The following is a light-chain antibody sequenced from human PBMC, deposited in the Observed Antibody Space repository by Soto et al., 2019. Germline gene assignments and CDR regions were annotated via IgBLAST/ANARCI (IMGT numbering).Light chain of an antibody. V-gene: IGKV1-9*01. Sequence: IPLTQSPASLPASVQHRVTITHRASQGSSRYLAWYHQKPGKDSKLLIIAASRLHTGVPSRFSGSGSGTDFTLTLSGLQPNDFANYYWQRFTIGRYATAFGRG. CDR2: AAS. CDR1: QGSSRY. J-gene: IGKJ1*01. CDR3: QRFTIGRYATA.